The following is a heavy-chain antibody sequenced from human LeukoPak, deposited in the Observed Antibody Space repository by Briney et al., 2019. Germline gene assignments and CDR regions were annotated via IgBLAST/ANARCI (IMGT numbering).Heavy chain of an antibody. D-gene: IGHD5-18*01. CDR1: GFTFSSYW. J-gene: IGHJ5*02. CDR3: AREVIQLWESNWFDP. CDR2: IKQDGSEK. V-gene: IGHV3-7*01. Sequence: PGGSLRLSCAPSGFTFSSYWIRWVRQAPGKGRGWVANIKQDGSEKYYVDSVKGRFTISRDNAKNSLYLQMNSLRAEDTAVYYCAREVIQLWESNWFDPWGQGTLVTVSS.